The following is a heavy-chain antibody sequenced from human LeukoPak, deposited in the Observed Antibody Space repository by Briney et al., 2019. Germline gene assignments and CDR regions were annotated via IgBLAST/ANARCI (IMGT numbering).Heavy chain of an antibody. J-gene: IGHJ4*02. CDR1: GGSFSGYY. CDR2: INHSGST. V-gene: IGHV4-34*01. D-gene: IGHD1-26*01. Sequence: SETLSLTCAAYGGSFSGYYWSWIRQPPGKGLEWIGEINHSGSTNYNPSLKSRVTISVDTSKNQFSLKLSSVTAADTAVYYCASSGWELLRGLDYWGQGTLVTVSS. CDR3: ASSGWELLRGLDY.